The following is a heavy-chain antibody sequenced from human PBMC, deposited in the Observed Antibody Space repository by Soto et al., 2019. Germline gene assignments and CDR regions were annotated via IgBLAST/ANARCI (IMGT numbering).Heavy chain of an antibody. Sequence: QVQLVQSGAEVKKPGSSVKVSCKASGGTFSSYAISWVRQAPGQGLEWMGGIIPIFGTANYAQKFQGRVTITADDSTSTAYMELSSLRSEDTAVYYCASTYDPEYYYDSSGYYARAFDYWGQGTLVTVSS. J-gene: IGHJ4*02. CDR2: IIPIFGTA. D-gene: IGHD3-22*01. CDR3: ASTYDPEYYYDSSGYYARAFDY. CDR1: GGTFSSYA. V-gene: IGHV1-69*01.